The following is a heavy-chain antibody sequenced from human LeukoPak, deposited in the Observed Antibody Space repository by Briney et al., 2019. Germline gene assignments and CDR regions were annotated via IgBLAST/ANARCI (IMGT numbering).Heavy chain of an antibody. CDR2: TSDSGSA. V-gene: IGHV4-59*01. D-gene: IGHD1-26*01. Sequence: SGTLCLTCTVSGVFISSYFWSWVRQPPGKGLEWVGLTSDSGSAKYNPSLKRRVAISSGETKKMSLNLTSGTPADTAVYYCARETLLGAPRFDYWGQGTLVTVSS. J-gene: IGHJ4*02. CDR3: ARETLLGAPRFDY. CDR1: GVFISSYF.